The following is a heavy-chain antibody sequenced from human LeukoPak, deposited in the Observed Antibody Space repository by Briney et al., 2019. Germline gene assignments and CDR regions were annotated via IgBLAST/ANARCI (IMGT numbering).Heavy chain of an antibody. CDR2: IYYSGST. J-gene: IGHJ6*03. CDR1: GGSISTYY. Sequence: PSETLSLTCTASGGSISTYYWSWIRQPPGKGLDWIGYIYYSGSTTYNPSLKSRVTISIDTSKNQFSLKLSSVTAADTAVYYCARTSYTSGYYYYYMDVWGKGTTVTVSS. CDR3: ARTSYTSGYYYYYMDV. V-gene: IGHV4-59*01. D-gene: IGHD3-22*01.